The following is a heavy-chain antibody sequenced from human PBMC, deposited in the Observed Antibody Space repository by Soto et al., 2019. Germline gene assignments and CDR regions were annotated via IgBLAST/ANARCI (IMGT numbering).Heavy chain of an antibody. CDR3: ARRYKSAGWFDP. D-gene: IGHD1-1*01. J-gene: IGHJ5*02. CDR1: GYSFNTYA. V-gene: IGHV1-3*04. Sequence: QVPLVQSGAEVNKPGASVRVSCQASGYSFNTYAIHWVRQAPGQGLEWMGWINTANGNTEYSQKFQGRVTFTRDTSATTAYMDLSSLRSEDTATYYCARRYKSAGWFDPWGQGTLVTVSS. CDR2: INTANGNT.